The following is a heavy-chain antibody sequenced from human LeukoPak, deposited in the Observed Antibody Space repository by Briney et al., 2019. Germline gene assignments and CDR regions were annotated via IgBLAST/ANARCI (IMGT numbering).Heavy chain of an antibody. V-gene: IGHV4-34*01. CDR2: INHSGST. CDR3: ARPLSCGGSMDV. CDR1: GGSFSGYY. J-gene: IGHJ6*02. Sequence: SETLSLTCAVYGGSFSGYYWSWIRQPPGKGLEWIGEINHSGSTNYNPSLKSRVTISVDTSKNRFSLKLSFVTAADTAVYYCARPLSCGGSMDVWGQGTTVTVSS. D-gene: IGHD2-15*01.